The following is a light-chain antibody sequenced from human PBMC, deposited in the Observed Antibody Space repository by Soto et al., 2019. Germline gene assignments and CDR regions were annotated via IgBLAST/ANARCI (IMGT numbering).Light chain of an antibody. CDR3: QSYDDSLSGHYV. V-gene: IGLV1-40*01. CDR1: SSNIGSTYD. CDR2: GNT. Sequence: QSVLTQPPSVSGAPGQRVTISCTGSSSNIGSTYDVQWYQQLPGTAPKLLIHGNTNRPSGVPDRFSGSKSGTSASPAITGLQADDEADYYCQSYDDSLSGHYVFGTGTKLTVL. J-gene: IGLJ1*01.